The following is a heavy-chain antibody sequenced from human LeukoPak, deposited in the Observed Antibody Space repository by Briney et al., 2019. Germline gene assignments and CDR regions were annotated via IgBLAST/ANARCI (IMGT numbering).Heavy chain of an antibody. J-gene: IGHJ4*02. CDR1: GFSLSTSGMC. CDR2: IDWDDDK. CDR3: ARIVYYYDSSGYHPFDY. Sequence: SGPTLVKPTQTLTLTCTFSGFSLSTSGMCVSWIRQPSGKALEWLARIDWDDDKYYSTSLKTRLTISKDTSKNQVVLTMTNMDPVDTATYYCARIVYYYDSSGYHPFDYWGQGTLVTVSS. V-gene: IGHV2-70*11. D-gene: IGHD3-22*01.